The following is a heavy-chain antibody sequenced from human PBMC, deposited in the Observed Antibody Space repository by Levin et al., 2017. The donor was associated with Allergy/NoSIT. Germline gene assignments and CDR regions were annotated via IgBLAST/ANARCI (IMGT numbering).Heavy chain of an antibody. CDR2: IYYSESP. CDR1: GGSISSSSYY. J-gene: IGHJ6*02. D-gene: IGHD2/OR15-2a*01. V-gene: IGHV4-39*07. Sequence: SETLSLTCTVSGGSISSSSYYWGWIRQPPGKGLEWIGSIYYSESPYYSPSLKSRVTISVDTSKNQFSLKLSSVTAADTAVYYCAIDPGFYDDQSYYYHYGMDVWGQGTTVTVSS. CDR3: AIDPGFYDDQSYYYHYGMDV.